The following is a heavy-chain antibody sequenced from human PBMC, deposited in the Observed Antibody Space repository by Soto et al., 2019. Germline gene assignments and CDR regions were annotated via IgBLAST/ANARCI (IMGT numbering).Heavy chain of an antibody. CDR3: TRHRDNVVFHYAFDL. CDR2: IHYSGSP. Sequence: QMQLQESGPGLVKPSETLSLTCAVAGASISRDYHWGWIRQSPGKGLVWIASIHYSGSPYYNPSFQHRVSITRDTSQNDFSLRLTSVTAADTAVYYCTRHRDNVVFHYAFDLWGLGTMVTVSS. V-gene: IGHV4-39*01. D-gene: IGHD2-15*01. J-gene: IGHJ3*01. CDR1: GASISRDYH.